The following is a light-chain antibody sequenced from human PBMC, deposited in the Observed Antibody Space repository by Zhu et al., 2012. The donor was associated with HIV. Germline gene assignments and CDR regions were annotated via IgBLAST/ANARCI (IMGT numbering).Light chain of an antibody. CDR2: GGS. Sequence: IVLTQSPGTLSVSPGERATLSCRASQTLSSSHLAWYQQKPGQAPRLVIYGGSTRATDIPDRFSGGGSGTDFTLTISRLEPEDFALYHCQQYDSSLMYTFGQGTKLEIK. CDR1: QTLSSSH. J-gene: IGKJ2*01. CDR3: QQYDSSLMYT. V-gene: IGKV3-20*01.